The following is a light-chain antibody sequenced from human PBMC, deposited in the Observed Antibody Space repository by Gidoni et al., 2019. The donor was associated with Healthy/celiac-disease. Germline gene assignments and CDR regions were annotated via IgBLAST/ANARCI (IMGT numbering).Light chain of an antibody. J-gene: IGKJ1*01. CDR3: MQALQTPRT. CDR2: LGS. Sequence: DIVMTQSPLSLPVTPGEPASTSCSSSQSLLHSNGYNYLDWYLQKPGQSPQLLIYLGSNRASGVPDRFSGSGSGTDFTLKISRVEAEDVGVYCCMQALQTPRTFGQGTKVEIK. CDR1: QSLLHSNGYNY. V-gene: IGKV2-28*01.